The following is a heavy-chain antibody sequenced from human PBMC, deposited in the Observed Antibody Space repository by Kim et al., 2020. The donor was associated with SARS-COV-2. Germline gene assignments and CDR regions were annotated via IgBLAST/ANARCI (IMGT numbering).Heavy chain of an antibody. CDR2: ISSSSSTI. J-gene: IGHJ5*02. CDR3: ARDPHDYGDYEGWFDP. CDR1: GFTFSSYS. D-gene: IGHD4-17*01. V-gene: IGHV3-48*02. Sequence: GGSLRLSCAASGFTFSSYSMNWVRQAPGKGLEWVSYISSSSSTIYYADSVKGRFTISRDNAKNSLYLQMNSLRDEDTAVYYCARDPHDYGDYEGWFDPWGQGTLVTVSP.